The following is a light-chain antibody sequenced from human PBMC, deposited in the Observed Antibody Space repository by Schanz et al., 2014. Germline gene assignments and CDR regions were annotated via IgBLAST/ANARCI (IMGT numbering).Light chain of an antibody. CDR1: QSVSSSY. CDR3: QQYGSSPRLT. J-gene: IGKJ4*01. CDR2: GAS. V-gene: IGKV3-20*01. Sequence: EIVLTQSPGTLSLSPGERATLSCRASQSVSSSYLAWYQQKPGQAPRLLIYGASTRATGIPGRFSGSGSGTEFTLTISRLEPEDFAVYYCQQYGSSPRLTFGGGTKVEIK.